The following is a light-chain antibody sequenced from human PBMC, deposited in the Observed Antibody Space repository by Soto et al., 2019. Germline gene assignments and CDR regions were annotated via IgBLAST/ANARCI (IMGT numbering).Light chain of an antibody. CDR3: SSYTSSSTSSYV. J-gene: IGLJ1*01. V-gene: IGLV2-14*01. CDR1: SSDVGGYNY. Sequence: QSVLTQPASVSGSPGQSITISCTGTSSDVGGYNYVSWHQQHPGKAPKLMIYEVSNRPSGVSNRFSGSKSGNTASLTISGLQAEDEADYYCSSYTSSSTSSYVFGTGTKVTVL. CDR2: EVS.